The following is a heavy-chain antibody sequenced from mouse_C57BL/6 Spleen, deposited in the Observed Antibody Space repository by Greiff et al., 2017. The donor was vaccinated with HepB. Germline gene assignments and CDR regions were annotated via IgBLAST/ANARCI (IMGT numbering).Heavy chain of an antibody. D-gene: IGHD1-1*01. CDR3: ARGRITTVVAPFAY. Sequence: QVQLQQPGTELVKPGASVKLSCKASGYTFTSYWMYWVKQRPGQGLEWIGNINPSNGGTNYNEKFKSKATLTVDKSSSTAYMQLSSLTSEDSAVYYCARGRITTVVAPFAYWGQGTLVTVSA. V-gene: IGHV1-53*01. J-gene: IGHJ3*01. CDR2: INPSNGGT. CDR1: GYTFTSYW.